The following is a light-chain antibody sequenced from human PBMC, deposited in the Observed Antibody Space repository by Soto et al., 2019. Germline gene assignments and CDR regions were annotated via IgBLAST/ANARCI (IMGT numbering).Light chain of an antibody. V-gene: IGKV3-15*01. J-gene: IGKJ1*01. CDR1: QSVSSN. CDR2: GAS. Sequence: TLSVSPGERATLSCRASQSVSSNLAWYQQKPGQAPRLLIYGASTRATGIPARFSGSGSGTEFTLTISSLQSEDFAVYYCQQYNNWPAGTFGQGTKVDIK. CDR3: QQYNNWPAGT.